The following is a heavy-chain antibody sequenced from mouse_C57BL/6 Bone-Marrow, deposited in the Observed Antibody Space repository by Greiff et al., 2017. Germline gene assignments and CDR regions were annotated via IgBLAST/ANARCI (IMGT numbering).Heavy chain of an antibody. J-gene: IGHJ4*01. Sequence: EVKLVESGGGLVQSGRSLRLSCATSGFTFSDFYMEWVRQAPGKGLEWIAASRNKANDYTTEYSASVKGRFIVSRDTSQSILYLQMNALRAEDTAIYYCARDAGDYDAGYYAMDYWGQGTSVTVSS. V-gene: IGHV7-1*01. CDR3: ARDAGDYDAGYYAMDY. CDR2: SRNKANDYTT. CDR1: GFTFSDFY. D-gene: IGHD2-4*01.